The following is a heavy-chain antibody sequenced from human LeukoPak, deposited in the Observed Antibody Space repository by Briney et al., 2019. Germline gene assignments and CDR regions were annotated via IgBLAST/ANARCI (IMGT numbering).Heavy chain of an antibody. Sequence: GGSLRLSCAASGFIFNYYGMHWVRQAPGKGLEWVAFIRYDGSNKYHADFVKGRFTISRDNSDRTVYLQMNSLRTEDTAVYYCAKGLHSSSWNDPFDIWGQGTMVTVSS. J-gene: IGHJ3*02. V-gene: IGHV3-30*02. CDR1: GFIFNYYG. D-gene: IGHD6-13*01. CDR2: IRYDGSNK. CDR3: AKGLHSSSWNDPFDI.